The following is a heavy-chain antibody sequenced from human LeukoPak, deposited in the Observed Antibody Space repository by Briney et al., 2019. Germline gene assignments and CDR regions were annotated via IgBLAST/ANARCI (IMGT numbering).Heavy chain of an antibody. Sequence: ASVKVSCKASGGTFSSYAISWVRQAPGQGLEWMGGIIPIFGAANYAQKFQGRVTITADESTSTAYMELSSLRSEDTAVYYCASSRDEGGSYLPVWGQGTLVTVSS. CDR1: GGTFSSYA. D-gene: IGHD1-26*01. CDR2: IIPIFGAA. CDR3: ASSRDEGGSYLPV. J-gene: IGHJ4*02. V-gene: IGHV1-69*01.